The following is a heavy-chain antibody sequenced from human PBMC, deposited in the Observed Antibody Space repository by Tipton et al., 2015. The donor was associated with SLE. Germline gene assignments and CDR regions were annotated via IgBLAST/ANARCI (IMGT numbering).Heavy chain of an antibody. CDR2: LYSGGST. CDR1: GFTVSDKC. V-gene: IGHV3-53*05. J-gene: IGHJ3*02. Sequence: SLRLSCAVSGFTVSDKCMNWFRQAPGKGLEWVSILYSGGSTYYTDSVKGRFTISRDNSKNTLYLQMNSLRAEDTAVYYCARSSSGWFYDAFDIWGQGAMVTVSS. CDR3: ARSSSGWFYDAFDI. D-gene: IGHD6-19*01.